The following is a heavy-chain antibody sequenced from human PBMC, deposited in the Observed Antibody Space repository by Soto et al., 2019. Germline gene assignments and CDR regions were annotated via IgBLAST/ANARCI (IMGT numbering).Heavy chain of an antibody. J-gene: IGHJ4*02. Sequence: GGSLRLSCAASGFTFSDHYMDWVRQAPGKGLEWVGRARNKVSGYTTAYAASVEGRFAISRDDSKNSLYLQMSSLKAEDTAVYFRARLMGTSFDLWGQGTLVTVSA. CDR1: GFTFSDHY. CDR2: ARNKVSGYTT. D-gene: IGHD2-8*01. V-gene: IGHV3-72*01. CDR3: ARLMGTSFDL.